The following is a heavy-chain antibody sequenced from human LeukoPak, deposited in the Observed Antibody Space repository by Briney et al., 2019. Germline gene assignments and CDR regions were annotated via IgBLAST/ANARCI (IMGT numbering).Heavy chain of an antibody. CDR2: INHSGST. D-gene: IGHD3-10*01. J-gene: IGHJ5*02. Sequence: PSETLSLTCAVYGGSFSGYYWSWIRQPPGKGLEWIGAINHSGSTNYNPSLKSRVTISVDTSKNQFSPKLSSVTAADTAVYYCARHVTGKRGITMVRGARNWFDPWGQGTLVTVSS. CDR1: GGSFSGYY. CDR3: ARHVTGKRGITMVRGARNWFDP. V-gene: IGHV4-34*01.